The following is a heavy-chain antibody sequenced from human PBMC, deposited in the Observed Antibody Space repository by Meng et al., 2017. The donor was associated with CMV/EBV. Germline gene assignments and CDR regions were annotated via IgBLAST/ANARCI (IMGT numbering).Heavy chain of an antibody. Sequence: SLKISCAASGFTFDDYAMHWVRQAPGKGLEWVSGISWNSGSIGYADSVKGRFTISRDNAKNSLYLQMNSLRAEDTAVYYCAKGLWAVAARGYWGQGTLVTVSS. CDR1: GFTFDDYA. V-gene: IGHV3-9*01. CDR2: ISWNSGSI. J-gene: IGHJ4*02. D-gene: IGHD6-6*01. CDR3: AKGLWAVAARGY.